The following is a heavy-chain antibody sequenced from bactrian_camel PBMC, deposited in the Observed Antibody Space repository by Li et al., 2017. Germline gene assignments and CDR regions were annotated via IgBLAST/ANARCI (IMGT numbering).Heavy chain of an antibody. CDR2: IDSVGNR. CDR1: SYMFRTLR. J-gene: IGHJ4*01. Sequence: VQLVESGGGSVQAGGSLTLSCEVSSYMFRTLRIAWFRQAPGKEREGVAGIDSVGNRGYADSVKGRFFISKDNAKNTLYLQMNSLKPEDTGMYYRAAARSRFYSYDWLSRNPTGVDYWGQGTQVTVS. D-gene: IGHD4*01. CDR3: AAARSRFYSYDWLSRNPTGVDY. V-gene: IGHV3S53*01.